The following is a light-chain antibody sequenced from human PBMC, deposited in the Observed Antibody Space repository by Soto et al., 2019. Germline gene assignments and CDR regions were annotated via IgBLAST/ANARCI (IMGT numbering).Light chain of an antibody. CDR1: QMISTY. CDR3: QQSYTSPPWT. V-gene: IGKV1-39*01. CDR2: SAS. Sequence: IQLTQSPSSLSASVGDRVSISCRAAQMISTYLNWYQQKPGTAPSHLIDSASSVKTGVPPRFSGSGSWRDFTLTISSLRPEDIATYFCQQSYTSPPWTFGQGTKVDIK. J-gene: IGKJ1*01.